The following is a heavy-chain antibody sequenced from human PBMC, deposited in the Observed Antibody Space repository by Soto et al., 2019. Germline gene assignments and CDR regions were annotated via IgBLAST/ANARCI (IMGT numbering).Heavy chain of an antibody. CDR1: GYTFTSYG. D-gene: IGHD3-16*01. Sequence: QVQLVQSGAEVKKPGASVKVSCKASGYTFTSYGISWVRQAPGQGLVWKGWISPYNGNTNYAQKLQGRGTLTTDTPTDAAYQVLRSLRSDETAVYCCAGDGAAHQFGPWGQGILVTVS. V-gene: IGHV1-18*01. J-gene: IGHJ5*02. CDR3: AGDGAAHQFGP. CDR2: ISPYNGNT.